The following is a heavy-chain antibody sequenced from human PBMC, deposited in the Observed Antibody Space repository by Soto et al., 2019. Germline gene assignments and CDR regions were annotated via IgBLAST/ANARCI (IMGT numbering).Heavy chain of an antibody. D-gene: IGHD2-15*01. CDR2: ISAYNGNT. Sequence: QVQLVQSGAEVKKPGASVKVSCKASGYTFTSYGISWVRQAPGQGLEWMGWISAYNGNTNYAQKLQGRVTMTTDTATSTAYMELRSLRSDDTAVYYCARYDIVVVVAATDYYGMDVWGQGTTVTVSS. J-gene: IGHJ6*02. V-gene: IGHV1-18*01. CDR1: GYTFTSYG. CDR3: ARYDIVVVVAATDYYGMDV.